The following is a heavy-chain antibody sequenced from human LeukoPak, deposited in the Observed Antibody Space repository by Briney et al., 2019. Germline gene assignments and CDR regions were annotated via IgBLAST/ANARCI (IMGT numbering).Heavy chain of an antibody. V-gene: IGHV4-59*11. D-gene: IGHD6-19*01. CDR3: ASGQWLASYYYYYMDV. CDR2: IYYSGST. CDR1: GGSISSHY. Sequence: SSETLFLTCTVSGGSISSHYWSWVRQPPGKGLEWLGYIYYSGSTNYNPSLKSRVTISVDTSKNQFSLKLSSVTAADTAVYYCASGQWLASYYYYYMDVWGKGTTVTVSS. J-gene: IGHJ6*03.